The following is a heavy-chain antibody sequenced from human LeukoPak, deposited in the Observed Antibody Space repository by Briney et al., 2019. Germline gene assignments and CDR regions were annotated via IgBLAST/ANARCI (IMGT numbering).Heavy chain of an antibody. CDR2: ISAYNGYT. D-gene: IGHD4-23*01. J-gene: IGHJ1*01. V-gene: IGHV1-18*01. CDR3: ARDKAVTTEVTQHFQH. Sequence: ASVKVSCKASGYTFTNYGFSWVRQAPGHGLEWMGWISAYNGYTDYAQKFQFRVTMTTDTSTSTAYMELRSLRSDDTAVYYCARDKAVTTEVTQHFQHWGQGTLVTVSS. CDR1: GYTFTNYG.